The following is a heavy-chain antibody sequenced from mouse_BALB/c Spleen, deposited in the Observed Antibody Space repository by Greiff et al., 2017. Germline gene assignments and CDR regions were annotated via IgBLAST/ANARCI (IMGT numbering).Heavy chain of an antibody. CDR1: GFTFSDYY. D-gene: IGHD2-1*01. V-gene: IGHV5-4*02. CDR2: ISDGGSYT. CDR3: AREKGNYGVDY. Sequence: EVHLVESGGGLVKPGGSLKLSCAASGFTFSDYYMYWVRQTPEKRLEWVATISDGGSYTYYPDSVKGRFTISRDNAKNNLYLQMSSLKSEDTAMYYCAREKGNYGVDYWGQGTSVTVSS. J-gene: IGHJ4*01.